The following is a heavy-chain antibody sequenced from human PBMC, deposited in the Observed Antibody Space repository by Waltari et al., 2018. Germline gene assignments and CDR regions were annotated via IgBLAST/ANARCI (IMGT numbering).Heavy chain of an antibody. D-gene: IGHD3-10*01. J-gene: IGHJ4*02. V-gene: IGHV4-34*01. Sequence: QVQLQQWGAGLLKPSETLSLPCAVYGGSFSGYYWSWIRQPPGKGLEWIGEINHSGSTNYNPSLKSRVTISVDTSKNQFSLKLSSVTAADTAVYYCARGTLEAHYGNFDYWGQGTLVTVSS. CDR2: INHSGST. CDR1: GGSFSGYY. CDR3: ARGTLEAHYGNFDY.